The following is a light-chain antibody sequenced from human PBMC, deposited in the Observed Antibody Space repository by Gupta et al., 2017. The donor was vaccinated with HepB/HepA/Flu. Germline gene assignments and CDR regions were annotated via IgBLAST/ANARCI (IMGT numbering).Light chain of an antibody. V-gene: IGLV4-60*03. J-gene: IGLJ3*02. Sequence: QPVLTQSSSASASLGSSVKLTCTLSSGHSTYIIAWHQQQPGKAPRYLMKLEGSGNYNKGSGVPDRFSGSSSGADRYLTISNLQSEDEADYYCETWDSNTRVFGGGTKLTGL. CDR3: ETWDSNTRV. CDR2: LEGSGNY. CDR1: SGHSTYI.